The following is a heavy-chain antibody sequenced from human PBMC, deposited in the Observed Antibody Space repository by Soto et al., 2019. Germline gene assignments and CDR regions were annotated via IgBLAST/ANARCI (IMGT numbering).Heavy chain of an antibody. Sequence: EVQLVESGGGFVQPGGSLRLSCAASGFTFNTFPMNWVRLAPGKELEWLSHISSNSDAMYYADSVKGRFTISRDNARKSLYLQMNSLIVDDTAVYYCVRDYQYGFDMWGQGTMVTVSS. J-gene: IGHJ3*02. CDR1: GFTFNTFP. V-gene: IGHV3-48*01. CDR2: ISSNSDAM. CDR3: VRDYQYGFDM. D-gene: IGHD3-16*02.